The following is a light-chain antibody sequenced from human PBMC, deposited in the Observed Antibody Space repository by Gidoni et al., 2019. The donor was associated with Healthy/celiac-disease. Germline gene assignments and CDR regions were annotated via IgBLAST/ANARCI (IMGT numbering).Light chain of an antibody. J-gene: IGKJ4*01. CDR3: QQRSNLLT. V-gene: IGKV3-11*01. CDR2: DAS. CDR1: QSVSSY. Sequence: ESVLTQSPATLSLSPGERATLSCRASQSVSSYLAWYQQKPGQAPRLLIYDASNRATGIPARFSGSGSGTDFTLTISSLEPEDFAVYYCQQRSNLLTFXGXTKVEIK.